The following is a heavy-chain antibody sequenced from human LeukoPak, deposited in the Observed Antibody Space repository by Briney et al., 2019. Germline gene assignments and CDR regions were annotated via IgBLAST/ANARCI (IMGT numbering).Heavy chain of an antibody. Sequence: PGGSLRLSCAASGFTFSSYWMHWVRQAPGKGLVWVSRINSGGSTTSYADSVKGRFTISRDNAKNTLYLQMNSLRAEDTAVYYCARDPFGPYSGYDYGSPLWGQGTLVTVSS. CDR3: ARDPFGPYSGYDYGSPL. CDR1: GFTFSSYW. V-gene: IGHV3-74*01. J-gene: IGHJ4*02. D-gene: IGHD5-12*01. CDR2: INSGGSTT.